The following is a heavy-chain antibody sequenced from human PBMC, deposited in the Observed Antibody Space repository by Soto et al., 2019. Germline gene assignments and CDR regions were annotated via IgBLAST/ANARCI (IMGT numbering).Heavy chain of an antibody. CDR2: ISSSSSYI. V-gene: IGHV3-21*01. CDR3: ARDFPDYYGSGSYYNEWYFDL. Sequence: EVQLVESGGGLVKPGGSLRLSCAASGFTFSSYSMNWVRQAPGKGLEWVSCISSSSSYIYYADSVKGRFTISRDNAKNSLYLQMNSLRAEDTAVYYCARDFPDYYGSGSYYNEWYFDLWGRGTRVTVSS. CDR1: GFTFSSYS. J-gene: IGHJ2*01. D-gene: IGHD3-10*01.